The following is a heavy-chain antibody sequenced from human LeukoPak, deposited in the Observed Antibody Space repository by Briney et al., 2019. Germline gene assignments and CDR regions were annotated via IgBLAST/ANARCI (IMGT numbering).Heavy chain of an antibody. J-gene: IGHJ6*02. CDR3: AKDRGYSFGQYYYYVMDV. V-gene: IGHV3-23*01. Sequence: LPGGSLRLSCGASGFTFGSCAMSWVRQAPGKGLEWVSAISGSGDSTYYATSVKGRFTISRDNSKSTLYLQLNSLRAEDTAVYYCAKDRGYSFGQYYYYVMDVWGQGTTVTVSS. CDR1: GFTFGSCA. CDR2: ISGSGDST. D-gene: IGHD5-18*01.